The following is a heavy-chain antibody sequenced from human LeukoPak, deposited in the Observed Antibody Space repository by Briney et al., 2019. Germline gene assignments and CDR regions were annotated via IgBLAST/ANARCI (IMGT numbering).Heavy chain of an antibody. V-gene: IGHV1-68*01. CDR1: GYTFTCCS. CDR3: AREGRGYSGYDYGCYYYGMDV. CDR2: ITLYNGNT. J-gene: IGHJ6*02. Sequence: ASVKVSCKASGYTFTCCSLHWLQQAPGQGLERMRWITLYNGNTKHAKKFQGRVTITRDVSLRTAYIELSSLRSEDSAVYYWAREGRGYSGYDYGCYYYGMDVWGQGTTATVSS. D-gene: IGHD5-12*01.